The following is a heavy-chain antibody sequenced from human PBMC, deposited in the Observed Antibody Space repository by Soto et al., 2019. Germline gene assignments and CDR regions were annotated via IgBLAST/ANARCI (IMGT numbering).Heavy chain of an antibody. J-gene: IGHJ6*02. Sequence: PGGSLRLSCVTSVFTFIRNTMNWVRQAPGKGLEWVASITSSGSYVYYADSVKGRFSASRDNAKNSLSLQMDSLRPDDTAIYFCVKDEGIEAMDVWGQGTTVTVSS. CDR3: VKDEGIEAMDV. V-gene: IGHV3-21*01. CDR1: VFTFIRNT. CDR2: ITSSGSYV. D-gene: IGHD3-3*02.